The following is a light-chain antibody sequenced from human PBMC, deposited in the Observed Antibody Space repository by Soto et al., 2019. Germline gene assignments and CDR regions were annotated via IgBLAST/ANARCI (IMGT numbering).Light chain of an antibody. Sequence: QSVLTQPASVSGSPGQSITISCTGTSSDVGGYNYVSWYQQHPGKAPKLMIYDVSNRPSGVSTRFSGSKSGNTASLTISGLQAEDVADYYCSSYTSSSTLCVFGTGTKVHVL. CDR3: SSYTSSSTLCV. V-gene: IGLV2-14*01. CDR2: DVS. CDR1: SSDVGGYNY. J-gene: IGLJ1*01.